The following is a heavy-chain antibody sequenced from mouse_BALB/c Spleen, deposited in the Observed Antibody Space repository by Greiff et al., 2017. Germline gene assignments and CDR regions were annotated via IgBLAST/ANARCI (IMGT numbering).Heavy chain of an antibody. CDR2: IWGDGST. D-gene: IGHD1-1*02. Sequence: QVQLKESGPGLVAPSQSLSITCTVSGFSLTGYGVNWVRQPPGKGLEWLGMIWGDGSTDYNSALKSSLSISKDNSKSQVFLKMNSLQTDDTARYYCAREGGYEPYAMDYWGQGTSVTVSA. CDR1: GFSLTGYG. CDR3: AREGGYEPYAMDY. V-gene: IGHV2-6-7*01. J-gene: IGHJ4*01.